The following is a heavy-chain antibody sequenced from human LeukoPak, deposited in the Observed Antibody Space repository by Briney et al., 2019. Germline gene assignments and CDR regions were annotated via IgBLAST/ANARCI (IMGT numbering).Heavy chain of an antibody. V-gene: IGHV3-23*01. CDR2: ISAHGDST. CDR1: GFMFSSYG. J-gene: IGHJ4*02. CDR3: AKVLLSYLDN. Sequence: GGSLRLSCAASGFMFSSYGVNWVRQAPGGGLEWVSGISAHGDSTYYADSVKGRFTVSRDNSKNTVYLQMNSLRTEDTALYYCAKVLLSYLDNWGQGTLVTVSS.